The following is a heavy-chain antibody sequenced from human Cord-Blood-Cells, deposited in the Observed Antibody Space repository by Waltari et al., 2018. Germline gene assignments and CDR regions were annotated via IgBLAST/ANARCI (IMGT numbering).Heavy chain of an antibody. CDR2: IYYSGNT. V-gene: IGHV4-61*01. J-gene: IGHJ6*02. CDR3: ARDTESSTSLYGMDV. CDR1: GGSVSSGSYY. Sequence: QVQLQESGPGLVKPSETLSLTCTVSGGSVSSGSYYWSWIRQPPGKGLEWIGYIYYSGNTNYNPSLKSRVTISVDTSKNQFSLKLSSVTAADTAVYYCARDTESSTSLYGMDVWGQGTTVTVSS. D-gene: IGHD2-2*01.